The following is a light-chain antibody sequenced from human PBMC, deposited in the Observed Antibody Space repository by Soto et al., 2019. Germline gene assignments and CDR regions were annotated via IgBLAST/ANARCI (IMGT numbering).Light chain of an antibody. Sequence: DIQLIQSPSSLSASVGDRVTITCHTSQRVSSYLNWYQQKPGKAPKLLINAVSTLHSGVPSRFTGSRSETYFTLTISSLQPEDSGTYYCQQSYTTPSWTFGQGTKVEI. CDR1: QRVSSY. J-gene: IGKJ1*01. CDR2: AVS. V-gene: IGKV1-39*01. CDR3: QQSYTTPSWT.